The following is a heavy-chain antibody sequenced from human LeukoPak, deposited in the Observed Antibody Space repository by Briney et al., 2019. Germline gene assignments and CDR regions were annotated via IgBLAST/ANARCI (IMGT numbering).Heavy chain of an antibody. V-gene: IGHV4-59*11. CDR3: ARVIRYDFWSGYWSYYYYMDV. Sequence: SETLSLTCTVSGGSISSHYWSWIRQPPGKGLEWIGYIYYSGSTNYNPSLKSRVTISVVTSKNQFSLKLSSVTAADTAVYYCARVIRYDFWSGYWSYYYYMDVWGKGTTVTVSS. D-gene: IGHD3-3*01. CDR2: IYYSGST. J-gene: IGHJ6*03. CDR1: GGSISSHY.